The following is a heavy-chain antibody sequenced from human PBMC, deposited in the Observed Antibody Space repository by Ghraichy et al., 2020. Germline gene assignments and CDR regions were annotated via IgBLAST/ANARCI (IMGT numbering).Heavy chain of an antibody. CDR2: IYNGEIT. CDR1: GDSINNDY. D-gene: IGHD5-24*01. J-gene: IGHJ4*02. V-gene: IGHV4-59*08. Sequence: SETLSLTCTVSGDSINNDYWSWLRQPPGKGLEWIGYIYNGEITNYNPSLKSRVAISVDTSKTQFSLKLTSVTAADTAVYYRAKHPDGSGYWGQGILVTVSS. CDR3: AKHPDGSGY.